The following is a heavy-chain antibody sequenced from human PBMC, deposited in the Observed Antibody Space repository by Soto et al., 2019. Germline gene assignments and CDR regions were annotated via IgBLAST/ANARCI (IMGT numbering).Heavy chain of an antibody. V-gene: IGHV3-72*01. J-gene: IGHJ6*02. CDR2: SRDKSKTYTT. CDR1: GFTLSDHY. D-gene: IGHD2-21*01. Sequence: EVQLVETGGGLVQPGGSLRLSCAASGFTLSDHYMDWVRQAPGKGLEWVGRSRDKSKTYTTDYAASVKGRFTISRDDSKNSLKLQMNSLKTEDTAVYYGVRAEIILGSYCGLDVWGQGTTVTVSS. CDR3: VRAEIILGSYCGLDV.